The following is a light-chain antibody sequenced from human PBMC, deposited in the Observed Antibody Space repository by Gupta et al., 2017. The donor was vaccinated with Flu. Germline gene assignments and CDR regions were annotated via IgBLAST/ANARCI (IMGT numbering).Light chain of an antibody. CDR3: LQSSTLPYT. J-gene: IGKJ2*01. CDR1: QSIGTS. Sequence: EIVLTQSPGFQSVTPKETVTITCRASQSIGTSLHWYQQRPDESPKLLITFASQSFSGAPSRFSGSGSGTHFTLTVNSLEPEDAATYYCLQSSTLPYTFGQGTKLEIK. CDR2: FAS. V-gene: IGKV6-21*01.